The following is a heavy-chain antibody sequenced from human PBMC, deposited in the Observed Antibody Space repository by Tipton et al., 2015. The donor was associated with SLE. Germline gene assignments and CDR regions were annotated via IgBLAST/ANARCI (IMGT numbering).Heavy chain of an antibody. CDR3: ATYITAAGNYYYYMDV. D-gene: IGHD1-20*01. V-gene: IGHV3-30-3*01. CDR1: GFTFSSYA. J-gene: IGHJ6*03. Sequence: SLRLSCATSGFTFSSYAMNWVRQAPGKGLEWVAVISYDGSNKYYADSVKGRFTISRDNSKNTPYLQMNSLRADDTAVYYCATYITAAGNYYYYMDVWGNGTTVTVSS. CDR2: ISYDGSNK.